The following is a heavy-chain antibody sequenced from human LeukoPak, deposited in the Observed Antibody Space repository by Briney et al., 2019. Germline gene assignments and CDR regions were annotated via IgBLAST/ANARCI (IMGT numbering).Heavy chain of an antibody. CDR2: INPSGGST. D-gene: IGHD6-19*01. J-gene: IGHJ6*03. V-gene: IGHV1-46*03. CDR1: GYTFTSYY. Sequence: ASVKVSCKASGYTFTSYYMHWVRQAPGQGLEWMGIINPSGGSTSYAQKFQGRVIMTRDTSTSTVYMELSSLRSEDTAVYYCARDKAVAGTIHYHYYYMDVWGKGTTVTVSS. CDR3: ARDKAVAGTIHYHYYYMDV.